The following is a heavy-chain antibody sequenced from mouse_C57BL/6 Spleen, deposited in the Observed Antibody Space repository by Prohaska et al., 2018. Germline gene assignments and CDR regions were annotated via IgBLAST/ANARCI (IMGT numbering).Heavy chain of an antibody. J-gene: IGHJ2*01. CDR1: GYTFTDYY. Sequence: QLQQSGPELVKPGASVKISCTASGYTFTDYYMHWVKQSHGKSLEWIGDINPNNGGNSYIQKIKRKAILTVDKSSSTAYMESRSLTYEDAAVYYCARGNFYYFDVWGQGTTLTVSS. D-gene: IGHD2-1*01. CDR3: ARGNFYYFDV. V-gene: IGHV1-26*01. CDR2: INPNNGGN.